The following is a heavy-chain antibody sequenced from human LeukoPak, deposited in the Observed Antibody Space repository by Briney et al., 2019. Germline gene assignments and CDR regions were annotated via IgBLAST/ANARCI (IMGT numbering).Heavy chain of an antibody. CDR1: GFSFGSHP. Sequence: PGRSLRLSCAASGFSFGSHPMNWVRQAPGKGLEWVSGVTGSGDATFYIDSVKGRFTISRDNSKNTLYLQMNSLRAEDTAVYYCARGVMAARLYYFDCWGRGILVTVSS. CDR2: VTGSGDAT. J-gene: IGHJ4*02. V-gene: IGHV3-23*01. D-gene: IGHD2-21*01. CDR3: ARGVMAARLYYFDC.